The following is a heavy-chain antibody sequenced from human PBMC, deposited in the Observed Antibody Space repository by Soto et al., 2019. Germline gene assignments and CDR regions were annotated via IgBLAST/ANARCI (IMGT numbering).Heavy chain of an antibody. CDR1: GFTFRSYA. J-gene: IGHJ4*02. CDR3: AKGGEVGSYRYFDS. CDR2: ISGNGGST. D-gene: IGHD5-18*01. Sequence: GGSLRLSCAASGFTFRSYAMSWVRQAPGKGLEWVSAISGNGGSTYYGDSVKGRFTIFRGNSKNTLYLQMNSLRAEDTAVYYCAKGGEVGSYRYFDSWGQGTLVTVSS. V-gene: IGHV3-23*01.